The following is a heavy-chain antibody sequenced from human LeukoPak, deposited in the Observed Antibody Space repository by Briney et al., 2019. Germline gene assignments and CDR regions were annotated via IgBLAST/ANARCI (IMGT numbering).Heavy chain of an antibody. CDR2: IYYSGST. Sequence: SETLSLTCTVSGGSISSSSYYWGWIRQPPGKGLEWIGSIYYSGSTYYNPSLKSRVTISVDTSKNQFSLKLSSVTAAGTAVYYCARHGLDYYDSSGYYYDYWGQGTLVTVSS. J-gene: IGHJ4*02. D-gene: IGHD3-22*01. V-gene: IGHV4-39*01. CDR1: GGSISSSSYY. CDR3: ARHGLDYYDSSGYYYDY.